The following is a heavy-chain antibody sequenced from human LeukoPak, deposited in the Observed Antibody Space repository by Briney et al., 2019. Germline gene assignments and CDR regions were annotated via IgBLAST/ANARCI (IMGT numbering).Heavy chain of an antibody. CDR1: GFTFSSYG. Sequence: GGSLRLSCAASGFTFSSYGMHWVRQAPGKGLEWVSSISSSSSYIYYADSVKGRFTISRDNAKNSLYLQMNSLRAEDTAVYYCARVFSGYFDYWGQGTLVTVSS. J-gene: IGHJ4*02. D-gene: IGHD3-22*01. V-gene: IGHV3-21*01. CDR2: ISSSSSYI. CDR3: ARVFSGYFDY.